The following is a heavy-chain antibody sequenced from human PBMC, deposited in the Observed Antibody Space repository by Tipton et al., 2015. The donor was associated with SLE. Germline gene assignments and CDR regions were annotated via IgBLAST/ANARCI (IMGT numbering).Heavy chain of an antibody. CDR1: GDSISRYY. V-gene: IGHV4-59*08. CDR2: IYYSGST. J-gene: IGHJ4*02. CDR3: ARTPGRYSGLDV. Sequence: TLSLTCTVSGDSISRYYWSWIRQPPGKGLEWIGYIYYSGSTNYNPSLKSRITISLDTSKNQVSLKLTSVTAADTAVYYCARTPGRYSGLDVWGQGTLVTVSS. D-gene: IGHD1-26*01.